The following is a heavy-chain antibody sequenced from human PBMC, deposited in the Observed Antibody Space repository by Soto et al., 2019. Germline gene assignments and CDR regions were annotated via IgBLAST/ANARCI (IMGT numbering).Heavy chain of an antibody. D-gene: IGHD2-8*01. J-gene: IGHJ4*02. Sequence: GGSLRLSCAASGFTFSSYAMHWVRQAPGKGLEWVAVISYDGSNKYYADSVKGRFTISRDNSKNTLYLQMNSLRAEDTAVYYCAPPPNGRGGYWGQGTLVTVSS. CDR3: APPPNGRGGY. CDR2: ISYDGSNK. CDR1: GFTFSSYA. V-gene: IGHV3-30-3*01.